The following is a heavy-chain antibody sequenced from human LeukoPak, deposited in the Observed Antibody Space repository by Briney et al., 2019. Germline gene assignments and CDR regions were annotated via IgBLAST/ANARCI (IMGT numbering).Heavy chain of an antibody. CDR3: ARDLGAIAAAGTRFDY. CDR2: ISSSGSTI. V-gene: IGHV3-11*01. CDR1: GFAFNNYG. Sequence: GGSLRLSCAASGFAFNNYGMTWFRQAPGKGLEWVSYISSSGSTIYYADSVKGRFTISRDNAKNSLYLQMNSPRAEDTAVYYCARDLGAIAAAGTRFDYWGQGTLVTVSS. D-gene: IGHD6-13*01. J-gene: IGHJ4*02.